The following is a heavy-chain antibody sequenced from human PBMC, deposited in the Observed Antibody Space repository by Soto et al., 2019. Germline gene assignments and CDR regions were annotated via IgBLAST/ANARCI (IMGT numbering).Heavy chain of an antibody. J-gene: IGHJ6*02. CDR3: ARGRGYSNPLKALMDV. CDR2: INGNNGDT. V-gene: IGHV1-18*04. Sequence: GASVKVSCKASGYTFTSYGIGWVRQAPGQGLEWMGWINGNNGDTNYAQKLQGRVTMTTDESTSTAYMELRSLTSEDTAVYYCARGRGYSNPLKALMDVWGQGTTVTVSS. D-gene: IGHD4-4*01. CDR1: GYTFTSYG.